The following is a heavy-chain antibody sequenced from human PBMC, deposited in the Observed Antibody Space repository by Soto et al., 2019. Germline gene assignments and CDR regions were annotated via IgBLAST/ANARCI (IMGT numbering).Heavy chain of an antibody. J-gene: IGHJ4*02. D-gene: IGHD2-15*01. CDR1: GFTFSSYS. Sequence: GGSLRLSCAASGFTFSSYSMNWVRQAPGKGLEWVSSISSSSSYIYYADSVKGRFTISRDNAKNSLYLQMNSLRAEDTAVYYCARDAIVVVVAATRYFDYWGQGTLVTVSS. CDR3: ARDAIVVVVAATRYFDY. CDR2: ISSSSSYI. V-gene: IGHV3-21*01.